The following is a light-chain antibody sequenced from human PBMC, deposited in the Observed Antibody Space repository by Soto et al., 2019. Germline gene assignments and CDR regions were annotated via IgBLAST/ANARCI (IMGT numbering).Light chain of an antibody. Sequence: DIQMTQSPSTLSASVGDRVTFTCRASQSINNWLAWYQQKPGKAPKLLIYDASTLESGVPSRFSGSKSGTKFTLTISNLQPDDFATYYCQQYNSYSYTFGQGTNREIK. CDR2: DAS. CDR1: QSINNW. V-gene: IGKV1-5*01. J-gene: IGKJ2*01. CDR3: QQYNSYSYT.